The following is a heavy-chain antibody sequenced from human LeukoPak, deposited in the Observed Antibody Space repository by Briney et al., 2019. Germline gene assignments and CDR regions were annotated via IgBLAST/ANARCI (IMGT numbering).Heavy chain of an antibody. J-gene: IGHJ5*02. D-gene: IGHD2-15*01. CDR3: ARDKGIKGSCYSVCGWFDP. V-gene: IGHV3-7*01. CDR1: GFTVSSSY. CDR2: IKQDGSEK. Sequence: GGSLRLSCAASGFTVSSSYMSWVRQAPGKGLEWVANIKQDGSEKYYVDSVKGRFTISRDNAKNSLYLQMNSLRAEDTAVYHCARDKGIKGSCYSVCGWFDPWGQGTLVTVSS.